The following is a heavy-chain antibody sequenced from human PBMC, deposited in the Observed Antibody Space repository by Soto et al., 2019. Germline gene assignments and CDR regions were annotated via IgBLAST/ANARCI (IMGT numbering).Heavy chain of an antibody. CDR1: GFTFSKSS. D-gene: IGHD3-22*01. CDR3: ATGWYDSSGYYAFDY. J-gene: IGHJ4*02. V-gene: IGHV1-24*01. CDR2: FDPGDGET. Sequence: GASVKVSCKISGFTFSKSSVQWMRQARGKGLEWIGGFDPGDGETRYAQKFQDRVTMTEDISTSTAYMELSSLRSEDTAVYYCATGWYDSSGYYAFDYWGQGTLVTVSS.